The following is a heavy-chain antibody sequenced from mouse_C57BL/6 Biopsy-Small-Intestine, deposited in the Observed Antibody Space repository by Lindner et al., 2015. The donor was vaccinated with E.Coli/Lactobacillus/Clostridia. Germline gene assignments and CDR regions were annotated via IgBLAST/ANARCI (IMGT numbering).Heavy chain of an antibody. D-gene: IGHD1-1*02. Sequence: SVKVSCKASGYTFTSYYMHWMRQAPGQGLEWMGIISPTGGSTNYAQKFQGRVSMTRDTSTTTFYMELFFLRSEDTAVYFCARGDGGRVVGGHNDYWGQGTLVTVSS. J-gene: IGHJ4*01. CDR3: ARGDGGRVVGGHNDY. V-gene: IGHV1-64*01. CDR2: ISPTGGST. CDR1: GYTFTSYY.